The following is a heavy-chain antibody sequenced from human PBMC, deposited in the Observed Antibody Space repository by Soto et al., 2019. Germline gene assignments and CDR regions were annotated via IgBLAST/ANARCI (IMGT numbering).Heavy chain of an antibody. Sequence: ASETLSLTCTVSGGSISSSRYYWGWIRQPPGKGLEWIGSIYYSGSTYYNASLKSRVTISVDTSKNQFSLKLSSVTAADTAVYYCAGRSSYYGSGSSQSYYYYGMDVWGQGTTVTVSS. CDR1: GGSISSSRYY. J-gene: IGHJ6*02. D-gene: IGHD3-10*01. CDR3: AGRSSYYGSGSSQSYYYYGMDV. CDR2: IYYSGST. V-gene: IGHV4-39*01.